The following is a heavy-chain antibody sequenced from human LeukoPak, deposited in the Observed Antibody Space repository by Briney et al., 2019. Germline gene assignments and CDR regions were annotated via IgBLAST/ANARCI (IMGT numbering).Heavy chain of an antibody. J-gene: IGHJ5*02. CDR1: GGTFSSYA. CDR2: IIPIFGTA. D-gene: IGHD3-3*01. Sequence: VASVKVSCKASGGTFSSYAISWVRQAPGQGLEWMGGIIPIFGTANYAQKFQGRVTITTDESTSTAYMELSSLRSEDTAVYYCARVQNTIFGVANWFDPWGQGTLVTVSS. V-gene: IGHV1-69*05. CDR3: ARVQNTIFGVANWFDP.